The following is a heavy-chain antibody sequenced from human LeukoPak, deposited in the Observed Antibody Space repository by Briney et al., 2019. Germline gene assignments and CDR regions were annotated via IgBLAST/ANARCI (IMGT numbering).Heavy chain of an antibody. D-gene: IGHD5-24*01. CDR2: IYYSGST. CDR1: GGSISRSSYY. J-gene: IGHJ4*02. V-gene: IGHV4-39*01. CDR3: ARGLGEGYPDY. Sequence: WETLSLTCTVSGGSISRSSYYWGWIRQPPGKGLAWIGSIYYSGSTYYNPSLKSRVTISVDTSKNQFSLKLSSVTAADAAVYYCARGLGEGYPDYRGQGTLVVVSS.